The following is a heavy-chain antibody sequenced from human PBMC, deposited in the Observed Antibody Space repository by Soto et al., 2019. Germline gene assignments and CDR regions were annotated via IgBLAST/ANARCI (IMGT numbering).Heavy chain of an antibody. V-gene: IGHV1-69*13. D-gene: IGHD3-10*01. Sequence: SVKVSCKASGGTFSSYAISWVRQAPGQGLEWMGGIIPIFGTANYAQKFQGRVTITADESTSTAYMELSSLRSEDTAVYYCARAALSITMVRGVIKLYYYGMDVWRQGTTVTVSS. CDR2: IIPIFGTA. J-gene: IGHJ6*02. CDR3: ARAALSITMVRGVIKLYYYGMDV. CDR1: GGTFSSYA.